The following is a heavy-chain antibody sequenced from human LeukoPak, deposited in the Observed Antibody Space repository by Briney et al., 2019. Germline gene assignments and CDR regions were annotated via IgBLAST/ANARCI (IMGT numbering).Heavy chain of an antibody. Sequence: GGSLTLSCAASGFSFSSYWMSWVRQAPGKGLEWVANIKQDGSEKYYVDSVKGRFTISRDNAKNSLYLQMNSLRAEDTAVYYCARDGRSTVTHYFDYWGQGTLVTVSS. J-gene: IGHJ4*02. CDR1: GFSFSSYW. CDR3: ARDGRSTVTHYFDY. V-gene: IGHV3-7*01. CDR2: IKQDGSEK. D-gene: IGHD4-17*01.